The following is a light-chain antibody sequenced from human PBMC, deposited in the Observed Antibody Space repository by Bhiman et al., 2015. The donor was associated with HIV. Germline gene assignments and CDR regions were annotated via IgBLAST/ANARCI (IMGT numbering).Light chain of an antibody. V-gene: IGLV1-40*01. CDR2: GDT. J-gene: IGLJ1*01. CDR1: RSNIGAGYE. CDR3: QSYDGSLSGYV. Sequence: QSVLTQPPSVSGAPGQRVTISCTGNRSNIGAGYEVHWYQQLPGTAPKLIIFGDTNRPSGVPDRFSASKSDASASLAITGLQAEDEADYYCQSYDGSLSGYVFGAGTRVTVL.